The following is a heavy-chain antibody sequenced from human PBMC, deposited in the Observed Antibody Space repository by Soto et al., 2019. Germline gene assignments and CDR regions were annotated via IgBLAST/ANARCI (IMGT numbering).Heavy chain of an antibody. CDR3: ARAPGDYFDY. CDR2: TFYSGST. V-gene: IGHV4-31*03. J-gene: IGHJ4*02. CDR1: GGSISSGGYY. Sequence: SETLSLTCTVSGGSISSGGYYWSWIRQHPGKGLEWIGYTFYSGSTYYNPSFKSRVTISVDTSKNQFSPKLSSVTAADTAVYYCARAPGDYFDYWGQGTLVTVSS.